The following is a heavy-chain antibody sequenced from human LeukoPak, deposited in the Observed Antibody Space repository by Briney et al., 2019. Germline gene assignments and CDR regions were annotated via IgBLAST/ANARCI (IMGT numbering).Heavy chain of an antibody. CDR3: ARGYYDSSGYLASWYFDL. D-gene: IGHD3-22*01. CDR2: ISAYNGNT. V-gene: IGHV1-18*01. CDR1: GYTFTSYG. J-gene: IGHJ2*01. Sequence: GASVKVSCKASGYTFTSYGISWVRQAPGQGLEWMGWISAYNGNTNYAQKLQGRVTMTTDTSTSTAYMELRSLRSDGTAVYYCARGYYDSSGYLASWYFDLWGRGTLVTVSS.